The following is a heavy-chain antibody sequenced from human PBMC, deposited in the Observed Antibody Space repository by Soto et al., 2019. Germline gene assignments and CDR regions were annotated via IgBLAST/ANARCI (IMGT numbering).Heavy chain of an antibody. V-gene: IGHV4-61*01. Sequence: SETLCLTCTVSGGSISSDSYYCGWIRQSPKKRLEWIGYISYNGSTYYNPTLKSRVTISEDTSNSQFSLKLSSVTAADTAVYYFARVGRGSSSVFHYYGMDVWGQGTTVTVSS. CDR2: ISYNGST. J-gene: IGHJ6*02. CDR3: ARVGRGSSSVFHYYGMDV. D-gene: IGHD6-6*01. CDR1: GGSISSDSYY.